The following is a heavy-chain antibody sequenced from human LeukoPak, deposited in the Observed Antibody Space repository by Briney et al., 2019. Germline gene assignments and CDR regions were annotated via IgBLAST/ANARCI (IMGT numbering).Heavy chain of an antibody. CDR1: GFTFRSYD. J-gene: IGHJ2*01. V-gene: IGHV3-13*01. Sequence: GGSLRLSCAASGFTFRSYDMHWVRQATGKGLEWVSGIGTAGEIYYPGSVKGRFTIPRENAKNSLYLQMNSLRAGDTAVYYCARAAYSSTWHSRYFDLWGRGTLVTVSS. CDR2: IGTAGEI. D-gene: IGHD6-13*01. CDR3: ARAAYSSTWHSRYFDL.